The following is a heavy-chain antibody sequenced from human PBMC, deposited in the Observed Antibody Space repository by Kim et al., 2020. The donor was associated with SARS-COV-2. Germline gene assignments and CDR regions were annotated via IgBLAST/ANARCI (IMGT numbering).Heavy chain of an antibody. Sequence: GGSLRLSCAASGFTFSSYDMHWVRQATGKGLEWVSAIGTAGDTYYPGSVKGRFTISRENAKNSLYLQMNSLRAGDTAVYYCARVDQQHDAFDIWGQGTMVTVSS. D-gene: IGHD6-13*01. V-gene: IGHV3-13*01. J-gene: IGHJ3*02. CDR1: GFTFSSYD. CDR2: IGTAGDT. CDR3: ARVDQQHDAFDI.